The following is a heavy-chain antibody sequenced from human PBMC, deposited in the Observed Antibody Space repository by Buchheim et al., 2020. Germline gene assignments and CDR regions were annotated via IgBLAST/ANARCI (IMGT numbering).Heavy chain of an antibody. CDR3: IVLMVYASFDY. D-gene: IGHD2-8*01. V-gene: IGHV3-30*03. CDR2: ISYEGSNK. CDR1: GFTFSSYG. Sequence: QVQLVESGGGVVQPGRSLRLSCAASGFTFSSYGMHWVRQAPGKGLEWVAGISYEGSNKYYADSVKGRFTISRDNSKNTLYLQMNSLRAEDTAVYYCIVLMVYASFDYWGQGTL. J-gene: IGHJ4*02.